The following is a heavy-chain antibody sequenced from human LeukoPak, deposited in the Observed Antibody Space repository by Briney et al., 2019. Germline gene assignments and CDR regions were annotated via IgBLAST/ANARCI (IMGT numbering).Heavy chain of an antibody. D-gene: IGHD3-16*01. CDR1: GFTFSSYS. CDR2: ISNSGSTI. Sequence: GGSLRLSCAASGFTFSSYSMTWVRQAPGKGLEWVSYISNSGSTIYYADSVKGRFSISRDNAKNSLYLQMNSLRAEDTAVYYCARDWGTGIRQNAFDIWGQGTMVTVSS. V-gene: IGHV3-48*04. CDR3: ARDWGTGIRQNAFDI. J-gene: IGHJ3*02.